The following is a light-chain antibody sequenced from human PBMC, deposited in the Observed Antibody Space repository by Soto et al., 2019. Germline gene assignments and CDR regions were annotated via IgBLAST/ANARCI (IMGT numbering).Light chain of an antibody. J-gene: IGLJ2*01. CDR3: GTWDSSLSAVV. V-gene: IGLV1-51*01. CDR2: DNT. CDR1: NSNIGNHY. Sequence: QSVLTQSPSVSAAPGQTVTNSCSGSNSNIGNHYVAWYRQLPGTAPKLLIYDNTHRPSGIPDRVSGSKSGTSATLGITGLQTGDEADYYCGTWDSSLSAVVFGGGTKVTVL.